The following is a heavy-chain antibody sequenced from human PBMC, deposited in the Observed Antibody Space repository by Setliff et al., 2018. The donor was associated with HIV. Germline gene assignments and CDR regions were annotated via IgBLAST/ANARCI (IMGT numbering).Heavy chain of an antibody. J-gene: IGHJ5*02. Sequence: SVKVSCKASGGTFSNYGMSWVRQAPGQGLEWMGGIIPIFGTANYAQKFQGRVTITTHESTSTAYMELSSLRSEDTAVYYCARDFGGYCSSMSCPGLFDPWGQGTLVTVSS. D-gene: IGHD2-2*01. CDR3: ARDFGGYCSSMSCPGLFDP. CDR2: IIPIFGTA. CDR1: GGTFSNYG. V-gene: IGHV1-69*05.